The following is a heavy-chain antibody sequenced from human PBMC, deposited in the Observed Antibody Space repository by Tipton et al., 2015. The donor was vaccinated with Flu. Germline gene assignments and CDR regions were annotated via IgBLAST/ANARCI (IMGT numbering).Heavy chain of an antibody. J-gene: IGHJ4*02. Sequence: SLRLSCAASGSTFSSYWMHWVRQAPGKGLVWVARVNSDDGSFTSYADSVKGRFTISRDNAKNTLYLQMKSLRAEDTAVYYCARGRGYCVTTTCLLPFDFWGQGTLVTVSS. D-gene: IGHD2-2*01. V-gene: IGHV3-74*01. CDR1: GSTFSSYW. CDR3: ARGRGYCVTTTCLLPFDF. CDR2: VNSDDGSFT.